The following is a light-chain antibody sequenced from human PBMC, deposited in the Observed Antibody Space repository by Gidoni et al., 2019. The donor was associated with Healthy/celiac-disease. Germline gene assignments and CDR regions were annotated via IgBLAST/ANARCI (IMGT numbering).Light chain of an antibody. CDR1: SSNIGSNT. V-gene: IGLV1-44*01. J-gene: IGLJ3*02. CDR3: AAWDDILNGRWV. CDR2: SNN. Sequence: QSVLSQPPSASGTPGQRASISCSGSSSNIGSNTVNWYQQLPGTAPKLLIYSNNQRPSGVPDRFSGSKSGTSASLAISGLQSEDEADYYCAAWDDILNGRWVFGGGTKLTVL.